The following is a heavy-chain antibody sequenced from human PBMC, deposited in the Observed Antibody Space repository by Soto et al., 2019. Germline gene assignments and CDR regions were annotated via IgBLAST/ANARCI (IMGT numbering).Heavy chain of an antibody. V-gene: IGHV3-23*01. CDR2: ISGSVGGGTT. CDR3: AKLGVMGESLSY. J-gene: IGHJ4*02. CDR1: GFTFSDSA. Sequence: EVQLLESGGGLAQPGGSLRLSCAASGFTFSDSAMSWVRQAPGKGLEWVSGISGSVGGGTTYYADSVKGRFTIARDNSKNSLDLQMNSRRAGATAVDSCAKLGVMGESLSYGGQGPLVTVSS. D-gene: IGHD3-16*01.